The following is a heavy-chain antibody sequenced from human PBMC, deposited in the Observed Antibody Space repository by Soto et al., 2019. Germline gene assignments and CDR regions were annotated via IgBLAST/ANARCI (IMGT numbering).Heavy chain of an antibody. CDR1: GASIRSSAY. Sequence: PSETLSLTCTVSGASIRSSAYWGWIRQPPGKGLEWIGSIYSIGNTYYNPSLKSGVTISADTSKNQFSLNLISVTAADTAVYYCRRSSRYSTDFWGQGITVTVSS. D-gene: IGHD6-19*01. CDR3: RRSSRYSTDF. CDR2: IYSIGNT. V-gene: IGHV4-39*01. J-gene: IGHJ6*01.